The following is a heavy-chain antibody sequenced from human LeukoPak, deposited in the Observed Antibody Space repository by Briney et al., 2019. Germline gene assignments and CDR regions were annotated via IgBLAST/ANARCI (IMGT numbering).Heavy chain of an antibody. D-gene: IGHD2-2*01. V-gene: IGHV4-34*01. J-gene: IGHJ5*02. Sequence: SETLSLTCAVYGGSFNGYYWSWIRQPPGKGLEWIGEINHSGSTNYNPSLKSRVTISVDTSKNQFSLKLSSVTAADTAVYYCARDRYCSSTSCPNWFDPWGQGTLVTVSS. CDR1: GGSFNGYY. CDR2: INHSGST. CDR3: ARDRYCSSTSCPNWFDP.